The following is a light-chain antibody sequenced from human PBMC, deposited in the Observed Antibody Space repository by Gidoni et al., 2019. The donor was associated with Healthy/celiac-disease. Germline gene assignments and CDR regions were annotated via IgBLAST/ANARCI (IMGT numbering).Light chain of an antibody. CDR2: DAS. CDR3: QQRSNWPRT. Sequence: EIVLTQSPATLSLSPGERATLYCRASQSVSSYLAWYQQKPGQAPRLLIYDASTRATGIPARFSGSGSGTDFTLAISSLEPEDFAVYYCQQRSNWPRTFGQGTKVEIK. CDR1: QSVSSY. V-gene: IGKV3-11*01. J-gene: IGKJ1*01.